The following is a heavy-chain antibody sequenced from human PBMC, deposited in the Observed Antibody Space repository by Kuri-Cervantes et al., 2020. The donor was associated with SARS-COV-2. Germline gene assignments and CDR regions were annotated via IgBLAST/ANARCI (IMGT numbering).Heavy chain of an antibody. Sequence: ASVKVSCKASGYTFTSYGISWVRQAPGQGLEWMGWISAYNGNTNYAQKLQGRVTMTRDTSTSTVYMELSSLRSEDTAVYYCASHVGERRGGFSAFDIWGQGTMVTVSS. J-gene: IGHJ3*02. V-gene: IGHV1-18*01. CDR3: ASHVGERRGGFSAFDI. D-gene: IGHD3-10*02. CDR1: GYTFTSYG. CDR2: ISAYNGNT.